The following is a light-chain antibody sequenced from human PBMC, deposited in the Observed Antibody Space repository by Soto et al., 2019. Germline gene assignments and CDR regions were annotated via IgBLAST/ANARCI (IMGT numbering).Light chain of an antibody. CDR3: QQYYTIPWT. V-gene: IGKV4-1*01. J-gene: IGKJ1*01. CDR2: GAS. CDR1: QTLLYRSSKKNY. Sequence: DIVMTQSPDSMAVSLGERATINCKSSQTLLYRSSKKNYLALYQHKPGQPPNLLIYGASTRESGVPDRFSGSGSETDFTLTISRLQAEDVAVYYCQQYYTIPWTFGQGTRVEIK.